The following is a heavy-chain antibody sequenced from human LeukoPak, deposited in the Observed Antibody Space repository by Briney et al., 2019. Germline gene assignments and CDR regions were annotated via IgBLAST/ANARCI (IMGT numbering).Heavy chain of an antibody. J-gene: IGHJ4*02. V-gene: IGHV3-23*01. CDR3: SKVALYSTSSEF. CDR1: GFTFSSYA. Sequence: PGGSLRLSCAASGFTFSSYAMSWVRQAPGKGLEWVSTISDSGTGTYYADSVKGRFTISRDNSKNTLYLQMNSLRADDTAVYYCSKVALYSTSSEFWGQGTLVTVPS. CDR2: ISDSGTGT. D-gene: IGHD6-6*01.